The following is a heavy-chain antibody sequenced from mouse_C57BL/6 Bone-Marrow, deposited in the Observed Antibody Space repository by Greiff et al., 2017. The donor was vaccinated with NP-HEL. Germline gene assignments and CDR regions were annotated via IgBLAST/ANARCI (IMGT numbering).Heavy chain of an antibody. CDR3: ARGTDYYGSRKGLDY. V-gene: IGHV1-72*01. CDR1: GYAFSSSW. CDR2: IDPNSGGT. J-gene: IGHJ2*01. D-gene: IGHD1-1*01. Sequence: QVQLQQSGPELVKPGASVKISCKASGYAFSSSWMNWVKQRPGRGLEWTGRIDPNSGGTKYNEKFKSKATLTVDKPSSTAYMQLSSLTSEDSAVYYCARGTDYYGSRKGLDYWGQGTTLTVSS.